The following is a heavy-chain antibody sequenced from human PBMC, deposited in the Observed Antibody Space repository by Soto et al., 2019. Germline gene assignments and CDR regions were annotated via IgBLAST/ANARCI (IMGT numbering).Heavy chain of an antibody. Sequence: GASVKVSFTASGYTFTSYGISWVRQAPGQGLEWMGWISAYNGNTNYAQKLQGRVTMTTDTSTSTAYMELRSLRSDDTAVYYCARERRLRFLEWLSHYYYYGMDVWGQGTTVTVSS. J-gene: IGHJ6*02. D-gene: IGHD3-3*01. CDR3: ARERRLRFLEWLSHYYYYGMDV. CDR2: ISAYNGNT. V-gene: IGHV1-18*01. CDR1: GYTFTSYG.